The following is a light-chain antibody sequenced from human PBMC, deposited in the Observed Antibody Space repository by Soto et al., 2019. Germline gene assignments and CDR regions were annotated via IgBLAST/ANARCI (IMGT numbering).Light chain of an antibody. CDR2: KVY. J-gene: IGKJ1*01. CDR1: QSLVYSDGNTY. Sequence: DVVMTQSTLSLPVTLGQPASISCRSSQSLVYSDGNTYLNWFQQRPGQCPRRLIYKVYNRDSGVPDRFSGSVSGTDCTLKISRVEAEDVGVYYCMQGTHWPFTFGQGTKVEIK. CDR3: MQGTHWPFT. V-gene: IGKV2-30*01.